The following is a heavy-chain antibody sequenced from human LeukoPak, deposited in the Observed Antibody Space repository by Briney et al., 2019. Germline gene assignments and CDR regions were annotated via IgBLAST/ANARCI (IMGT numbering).Heavy chain of an antibody. CDR3: ARPRTKGYCSGGSCYYMDV. V-gene: IGHV4-34*01. J-gene: IGHJ6*03. CDR2: INHTGST. Sequence: SETLSLTCAVYGGSFSGYYWSWIRQPPGKGLEWIGVINHTGSTNYNPSLKSRVTISVDTSKNQFSLKLSSVTAADTAVYYCARPRTKGYCSGGSCYYMDVWGKGTTVTISS. CDR1: GGSFSGYY. D-gene: IGHD2-15*01.